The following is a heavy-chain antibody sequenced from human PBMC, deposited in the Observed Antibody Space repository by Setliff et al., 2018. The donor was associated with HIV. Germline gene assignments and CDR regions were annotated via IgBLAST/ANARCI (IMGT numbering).Heavy chain of an antibody. J-gene: IGHJ4*02. CDR3: AREALTVFRGIANFDY. CDR2: ISGSGSTI. Sequence: GGSLRLSCTGSGSSFSTYEMNWVRQAPGKGLEWISYISGSGSTIYYADFVKGRFTISRDNAKNLLFLHMNSLRAEDTGVYYCAREALTVFRGIANFDYWGQGTLVTVSS. D-gene: IGHD3-10*01. V-gene: IGHV3-48*03. CDR1: GSSFSTYE.